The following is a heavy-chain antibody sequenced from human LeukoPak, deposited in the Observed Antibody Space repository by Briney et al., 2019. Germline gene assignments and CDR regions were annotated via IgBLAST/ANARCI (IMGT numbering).Heavy chain of an antibody. D-gene: IGHD1-26*01. CDR2: FDPDDGET. J-gene: IGHJ4*02. Sequence: ASVKVSCKVSGYTLTELPIHWVRHAPGKGLEWMGGFDPDDGETVYAQMFQGRVTMTEDTSSDTASMELSSLRSEDTAVYYCATGTSGSYYVGIVRPIDYWGQGTLVTVSS. V-gene: IGHV1-24*01. CDR1: GYTLTELP. CDR3: ATGTSGSYYVGIVRPIDY.